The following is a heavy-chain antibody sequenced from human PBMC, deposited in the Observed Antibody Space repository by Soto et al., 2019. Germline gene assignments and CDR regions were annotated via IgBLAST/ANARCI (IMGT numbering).Heavy chain of an antibody. J-gene: IGHJ4*02. CDR2: ISSSGSTI. CDR3: ARDSRVTIFGVVPAVGY. Sequence: GGSLRLSCAASGFTFSSYEMNWVRQAPGKGLEWVSYISSSGSTIYYADSVKGRFTISRDNAKNSLYLQMNGLRAEDTAVYYCARDSRVTIFGVVPAVGYWGQGTLVTVSS. CDR1: GFTFSSYE. D-gene: IGHD3-3*01. V-gene: IGHV3-48*03.